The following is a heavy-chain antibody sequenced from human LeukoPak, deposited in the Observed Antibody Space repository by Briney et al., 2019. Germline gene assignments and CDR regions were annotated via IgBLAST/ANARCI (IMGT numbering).Heavy chain of an antibody. CDR1: GFTFSSYG. V-gene: IGHV3-30*18. J-gene: IGHJ4*02. Sequence: PGGSLRLSCTASGFTFSSYGMHRVRQAPGKGLEWVTLISYDGSNKYYADSVKGRFTISRDNSKNTLYLQMNSLRAEDTAVYYCAKEGYDFWSGYTQRHFDYWGQGTLVTVSS. D-gene: IGHD3-3*01. CDR2: ISYDGSNK. CDR3: AKEGYDFWSGYTQRHFDY.